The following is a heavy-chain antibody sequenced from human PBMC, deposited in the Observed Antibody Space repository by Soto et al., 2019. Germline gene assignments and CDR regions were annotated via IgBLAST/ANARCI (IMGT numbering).Heavy chain of an antibody. CDR2: IIPILGIA. D-gene: IGHD2-15*01. Sequence: SSVKLSCKASGYTFSSYTISWVRHAPGQGLEWMGRIIPILGIANYAQKFQGRVTITADKSTSTAYMELSSLRSEDTAVYYCARAIGYCSGGSCYRLDIWGQGTMVTVSS. V-gene: IGHV1-69*02. CDR1: GYTFSSYT. CDR3: ARAIGYCSGGSCYRLDI. J-gene: IGHJ3*02.